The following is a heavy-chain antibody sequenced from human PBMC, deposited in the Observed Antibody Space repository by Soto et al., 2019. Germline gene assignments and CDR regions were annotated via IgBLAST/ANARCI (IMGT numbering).Heavy chain of an antibody. J-gene: IGHJ6*02. D-gene: IGHD5-12*01. CDR2: ISGSGGST. Sequence: PGGSLRLSCATSGFTFSTYGMSWVRQAPGKGLEWVSSISGSGGSTFYADSVKGRFTISRDNSKNTLYLQMNSLRAEDTAVYYCAKDQDVDIVATIEYYYYGMDVWGQGTTVTVSS. V-gene: IGHV3-23*01. CDR1: GFTFSTYG. CDR3: AKDQDVDIVATIEYYYYGMDV.